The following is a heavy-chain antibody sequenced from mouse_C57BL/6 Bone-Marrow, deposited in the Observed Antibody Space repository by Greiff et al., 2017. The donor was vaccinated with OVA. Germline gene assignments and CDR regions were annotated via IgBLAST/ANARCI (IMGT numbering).Heavy chain of an antibody. V-gene: IGHV1-53*01. CDR1: GYTFTSYW. Sequence: VKLQQPGTELVKPGASVKLSCKASGYTFTSYWMHWVKQRPGQGLEWIGNINPSNGGTNYNEKFKSKATLTVDKSSSTAYMQLSSLTSEDSAVYYCARGRYYGSSPAWFAYWGQGTLVTVSA. CDR3: ARGRYYGSSPAWFAY. J-gene: IGHJ3*01. CDR2: INPSNGGT. D-gene: IGHD1-1*01.